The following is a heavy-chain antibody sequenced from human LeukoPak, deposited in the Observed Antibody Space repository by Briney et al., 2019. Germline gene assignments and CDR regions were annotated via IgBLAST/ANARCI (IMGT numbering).Heavy chain of an antibody. D-gene: IGHD2-15*01. CDR3: AKGSTKAYCSGGSCYRSIYYYMDV. V-gene: IGHV3-23*01. CDR1: GFTFSSYA. Sequence: GGALRLSCAASGFTFSSYAMSLVRQAPGKGLEWVSAISGSGGSTYYADSVKGRFTISRDNSKNTLYLQMISLRAEDTAVYYCAKGSTKAYCSGGSCYRSIYYYMDVWGKGTTVTVSS. CDR2: ISGSGGST. J-gene: IGHJ6*03.